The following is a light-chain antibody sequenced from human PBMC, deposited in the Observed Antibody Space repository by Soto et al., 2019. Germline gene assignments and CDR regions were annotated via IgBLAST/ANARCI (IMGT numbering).Light chain of an antibody. CDR3: QQYNEYST. V-gene: IGKV1-5*01. CDR1: ESVGAS. Sequence: DLHLTQSPSSLSASVGDRVTITCRASESVGASLAWYQQKPGKAPKLLIHGASTADSDVPIRFSGSGSGTEFTLTISSLQPGDVGTYFCQQYNEYSTFGQGTRLEI. CDR2: GAS. J-gene: IGKJ2*01.